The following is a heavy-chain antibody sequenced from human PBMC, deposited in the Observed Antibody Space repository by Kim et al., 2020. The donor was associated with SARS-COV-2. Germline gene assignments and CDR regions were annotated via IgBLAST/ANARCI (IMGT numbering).Heavy chain of an antibody. Sequence: SETLSLTCSVSSDSISSYYCSWIRQLPGKGLEWLGYIYYSGSTDYNPSLKSRVTISWDTSKNQFSLDLTSVTAADTAVYYCARSEGRGIRDPFDYWGQG. J-gene: IGHJ4*02. CDR3: ARSEGRGIRDPFDY. CDR1: SDSISSYY. CDR2: IYYSGST. D-gene: IGHD6-25*01. V-gene: IGHV4-59*01.